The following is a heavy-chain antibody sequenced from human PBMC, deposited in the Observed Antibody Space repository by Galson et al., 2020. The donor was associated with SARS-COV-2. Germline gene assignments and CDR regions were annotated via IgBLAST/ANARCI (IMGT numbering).Heavy chain of an antibody. CDR2: ISYDGSNK. D-gene: IGHD6-6*01. CDR3: ARDLYSSSSNY. V-gene: IGHV3-30*01. CDR1: GFTFSSYA. Sequence: GESLKISCAASGFTFSSYAMHWVRQAPGKGLEWVAVISYDGSNKYYADSVKGRFTISRDNSKNTLYLQMNSLRAEDTAVYYCARDLYSSSSNYWGQGTLVTVSS. J-gene: IGHJ4*02.